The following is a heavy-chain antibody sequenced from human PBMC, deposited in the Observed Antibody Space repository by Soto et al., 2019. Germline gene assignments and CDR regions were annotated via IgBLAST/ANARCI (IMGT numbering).Heavy chain of an antibody. J-gene: IGHJ4*02. CDR3: TSTLYSSSWYAGS. D-gene: IGHD6-13*01. Sequence: SETLSLTCGVSGYTISSGSYWGWIRQPPGKGLEWIGSVYHSGTTYYNPSLKSRVTISLDTSNNQFSLRLTSVTADDTAMYFCTSTLYSSSWYAGSWGQGTLVTVAS. V-gene: IGHV4-38-2*01. CDR2: VYHSGTT. CDR1: GYTISSGSY.